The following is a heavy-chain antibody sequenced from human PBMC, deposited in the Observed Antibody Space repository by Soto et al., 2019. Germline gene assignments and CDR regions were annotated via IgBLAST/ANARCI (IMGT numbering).Heavy chain of an antibody. V-gene: IGHV2-5*02. D-gene: IGHD2-21*02. CDR2: IYWDDDK. CDR1: GFSLSTSGVG. J-gene: IGHJ4*02. Sequence: QITLKESGPTLVKPTQTLTLTCTFSGFSLSTSGVGVGWIRQPPGKALEWLALIYWDDDKRYSPSLKSRLTITKDTSKNQVVLTMTNMDPVDTATYYCAHKDRTSCGCDCYYFDYWGQGTLVTVSS. CDR3: AHKDRTSCGCDCYYFDY.